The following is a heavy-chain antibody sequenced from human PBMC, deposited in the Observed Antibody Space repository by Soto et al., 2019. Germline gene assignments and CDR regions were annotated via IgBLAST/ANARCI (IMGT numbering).Heavy chain of an antibody. V-gene: IGHV1-8*01. CDR1: GYSFTSDN. J-gene: IGHJ4*02. D-gene: IGHD3-22*01. CDR2: MNPYNGRS. CDR3: ARGQDYFDTSGYNDY. Sequence: QVQLVQSGSEVKKPGASVRVSCEASGYSFTSDNINWVRQAPGQGLEWVGYMNPYNGRSGYGQKFQGRVILTRDTSINTAYMELTNLRSEDMAVYYCARGQDYFDTSGYNDYWGRGTLITVSS.